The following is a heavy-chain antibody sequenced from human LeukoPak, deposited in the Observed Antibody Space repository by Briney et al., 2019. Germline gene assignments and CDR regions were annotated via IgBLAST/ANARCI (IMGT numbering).Heavy chain of an antibody. D-gene: IGHD6-19*01. J-gene: IGHJ3*02. CDR2: IGVSHGSI. Sequence: GGSLRLSCAASGFTFTDYYMSWIRQAPGKGLEWVSYIGVSHGSIYYADSVKGRFTISRDNAKNSLYLQMNSLRAEDTALYYCAKDLSSRAGAFDIWGQGTMVTVSS. V-gene: IGHV3-11*01. CDR3: AKDLSSRAGAFDI. CDR1: GFTFTDYY.